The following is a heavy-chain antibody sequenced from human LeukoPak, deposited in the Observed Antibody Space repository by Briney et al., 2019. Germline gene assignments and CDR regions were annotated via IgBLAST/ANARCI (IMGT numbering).Heavy chain of an antibody. J-gene: IGHJ4*02. D-gene: IGHD2-15*01. CDR3: ARVQLSGAAGDY. V-gene: IGHV1-69*05. CDR2: IIPIFGTA. Sequence: GASVKVSCKASGGTFSSYAISWVRQAPGQGLEWMGRIIPIFGTANYAQKFQGRVTITTDESTSTAYMELSSLRSEDTAVYYCARVQLSGAAGDYWGQGTLVTVSP. CDR1: GGTFSSYA.